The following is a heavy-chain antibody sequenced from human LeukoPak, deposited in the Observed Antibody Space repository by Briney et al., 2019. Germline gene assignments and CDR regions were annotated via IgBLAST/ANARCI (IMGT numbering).Heavy chain of an antibody. CDR2: IKQDGSEK. J-gene: IGHJ6*03. Sequence: AGGSLRLSCAASGFTFNSYWMSWVRQAPGKGLEWVANIKQDGSEKYYVDSVKGRFTISRDNDKNSLYLQMNSLRAEDTAVYYCARAETTAAPNYYYYYYMDVWGKGTPVTVS. V-gene: IGHV3-7*01. CDR1: GFTFNSYW. D-gene: IGHD4-17*01. CDR3: ARAETTAAPNYYYYYYMDV.